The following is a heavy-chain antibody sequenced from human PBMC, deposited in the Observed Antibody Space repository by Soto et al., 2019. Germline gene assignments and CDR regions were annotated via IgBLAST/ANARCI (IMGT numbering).Heavy chain of an antibody. Sequence: EVPLLESGGGLVQPGGSLRLSCAASGFTFSSYAMSWVRQAPGKGLEWVSAISGSGGSTYYADSVKGRFTISRDNSQNTLYLQMNSLRSEDTAVYDCAKLLNSCSWYDGPFDYWGQGTLVTVSS. D-gene: IGHD6-13*01. V-gene: IGHV3-23*01. CDR2: ISGSGGST. CDR3: AKLLNSCSWYDGPFDY. J-gene: IGHJ4*02. CDR1: GFTFSSYA.